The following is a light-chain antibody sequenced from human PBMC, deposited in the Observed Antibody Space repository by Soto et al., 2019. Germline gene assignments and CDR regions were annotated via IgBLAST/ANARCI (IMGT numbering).Light chain of an antibody. V-gene: IGKV1-39*01. Sequence: DIQMTQSPSSLSASVGDRVTITCRASQSISSYLNWYQQKPGKAPKLLIYAASSLQSGVPSRFSGSGSGTDFTLTISSLQPEDFATYYCQQLNSYPPWTFGQGTKVDTK. J-gene: IGKJ1*01. CDR3: QQLNSYPPWT. CDR2: AAS. CDR1: QSISSY.